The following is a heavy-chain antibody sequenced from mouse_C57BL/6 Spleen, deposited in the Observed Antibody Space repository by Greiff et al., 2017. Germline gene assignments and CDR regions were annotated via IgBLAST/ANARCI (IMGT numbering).Heavy chain of an antibody. D-gene: IGHD1-1*01. V-gene: IGHV1-55*01. CDR2: IYPGSGST. CDR1: GYTFTSYW. Sequence: VQLQQPGAELVKPGASVKMSCKASGYTFTSYWITWVKQRPGQGLGWIGDIYPGSGSTNYNEKFNSKATLTVDTSSSTAYMQLSSLTSEDSAVYYCARYYGSSYLYFDVWGTGTTVTVSS. J-gene: IGHJ1*03. CDR3: ARYYGSSYLYFDV.